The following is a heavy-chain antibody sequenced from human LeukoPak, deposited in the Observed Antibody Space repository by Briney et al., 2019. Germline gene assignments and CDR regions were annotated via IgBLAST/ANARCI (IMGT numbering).Heavy chain of an antibody. CDR3: ARDSEITMVRGVTNNADY. CDR1: GGTFSSYA. Sequence: GASVKVSCKASGGTFSSYAISWVRQAPGQGLEWMGRIIPILGIANYAQKFQGRVTITADKSTSTAYMELSSLRSEDTAVYYCARDSEITMVRGVTNNADYWGQGTLVTVSS. CDR2: IIPILGIA. D-gene: IGHD3-10*01. V-gene: IGHV1-69*04. J-gene: IGHJ4*02.